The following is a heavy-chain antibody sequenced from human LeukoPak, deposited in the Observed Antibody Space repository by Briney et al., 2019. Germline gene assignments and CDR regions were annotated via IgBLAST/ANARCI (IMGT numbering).Heavy chain of an antibody. J-gene: IGHJ5*02. V-gene: IGHV4-59*01. D-gene: IGHD3-10*01. Sequence: SETLSLTCTVSGGSISSYYWSWIRQPPGKGLEWSGYIYYSGSTNYKPSLKSRVTISVDTPKNQFSLKLSSVTAADTAVYYCARGGYYGSGNDFRFDPWGQGTLVTVSS. CDR1: GGSISSYY. CDR2: IYYSGST. CDR3: ARGGYYGSGNDFRFDP.